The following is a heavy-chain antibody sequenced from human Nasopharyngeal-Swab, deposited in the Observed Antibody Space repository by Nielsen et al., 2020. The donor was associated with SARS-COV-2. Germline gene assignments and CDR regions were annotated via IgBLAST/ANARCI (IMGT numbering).Heavy chain of an antibody. V-gene: IGHV1-2*06. D-gene: IGHD2-15*01. Sequence: ASVKVSCKASEDTFTDSSIHWVRQAPGQGLEWLGRISPNRGGTNYAQKFQGRVTMTRDTSIKTAYMELSRLRSDDTAVYFCATTGGVGVVAFDTWGQGTTVTVSS. CDR3: ATTGGVGVVAFDT. CDR2: ISPNRGGT. J-gene: IGHJ3*02. CDR1: EDTFTDSS.